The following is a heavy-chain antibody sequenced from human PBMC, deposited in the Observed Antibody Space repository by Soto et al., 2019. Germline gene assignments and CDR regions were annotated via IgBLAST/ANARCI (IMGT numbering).Heavy chain of an antibody. Sequence: GGSLRLSCAASGFTFSSYAMHWVRQAPGKGLEWVAVISYDGSNKYYADSVKGRFTISRDNSKNTLYLQMNSLRAEDAAVYYCARDGNWNDHGMDVWGQGTTVTVSS. CDR1: GFTFSSYA. CDR2: ISYDGSNK. CDR3: ARDGNWNDHGMDV. D-gene: IGHD1-20*01. J-gene: IGHJ6*02. V-gene: IGHV3-30*04.